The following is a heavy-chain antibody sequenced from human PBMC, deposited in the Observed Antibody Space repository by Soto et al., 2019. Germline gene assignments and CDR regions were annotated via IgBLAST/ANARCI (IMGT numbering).Heavy chain of an antibody. D-gene: IGHD6-13*01. CDR1: GFSLSTSGMC. V-gene: IGHV2-70*11. CDR3: ARALYSSNTQSVNDAFDI. CDR2: IDWDDDK. J-gene: IGHJ3*02. Sequence: SGPTLVNPTQTLTLTCTFSGFSLSTSGMCVSWIRQPPGKALEWLARIDWDDDKYYSTSLKTRLTISKDTSKNQVVLTMTNMDPVDTATYYCARALYSSNTQSVNDAFDIWGQGTMVTVSS.